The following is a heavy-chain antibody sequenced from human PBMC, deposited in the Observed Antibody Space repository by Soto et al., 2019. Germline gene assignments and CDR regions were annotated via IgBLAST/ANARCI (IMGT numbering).Heavy chain of an antibody. CDR3: ARWDYGVYARFDY. Sequence: QVQLVQSGTEVKKPGASVKVSCKASGYTFTSHDINWVRQATGQGLEWMGWMNPNSGNTGYAQKFQGRATLTWNXXISTAYMELSSLRSEDTAVYYCARWDYGVYARFDYWGQGTLVTVSS. CDR1: GYTFTSHD. J-gene: IGHJ4*02. CDR2: MNPNSGNT. V-gene: IGHV1-8*01. D-gene: IGHD4-17*01.